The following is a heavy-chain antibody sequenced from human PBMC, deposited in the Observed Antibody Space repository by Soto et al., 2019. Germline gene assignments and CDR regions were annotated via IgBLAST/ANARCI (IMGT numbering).Heavy chain of an antibody. CDR2: TYYRSKWYN. J-gene: IGHJ6*02. Sequence: SETLSLTCAISGDSVSRNGAAWNWTRQSPSRGLEWLGRTYYRSKWYNDYAVSVKSRMTIDQDTSKNQVSLQLNSVTPEDTGVYYCARVLGYSHGSHYYGMDVWGQGTTVPVSS. CDR1: GDSVSRNGAA. V-gene: IGHV6-1*01. CDR3: ARVLGYSHGSHYYGMDV. D-gene: IGHD3-22*01.